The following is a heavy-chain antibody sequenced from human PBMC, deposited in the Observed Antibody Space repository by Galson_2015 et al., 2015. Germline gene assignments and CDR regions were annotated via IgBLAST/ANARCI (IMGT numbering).Heavy chain of an antibody. CDR2: IYSGGST. CDR3: ARLGCTNGVRYRGFAFDI. J-gene: IGHJ3*02. D-gene: IGHD2-8*01. Sequence: SLRLSCAASGFTVSSNYMSWVRQAPGKGLEWVSVIYSGGSTYYADSVKGRFTISRDNSKNTLYLQMNSLRAEDTAVYYCARLGCTNGVRYRGFAFDIWGQGTMVTVSS. CDR1: GFTVSSNY. V-gene: IGHV3-53*01.